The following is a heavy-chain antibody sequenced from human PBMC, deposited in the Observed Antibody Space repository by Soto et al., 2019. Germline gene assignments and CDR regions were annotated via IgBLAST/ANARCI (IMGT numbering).Heavy chain of an antibody. CDR1: GYTFTSYD. D-gene: IGHD6-13*01. Sequence: QVQLVQSGAEVKKPGASVKVSCKASGYTFTSYDINWVRQATGQGIEWMGWMTPNSGNTGHAQKFQGKVTMTRTTYTSTAYMELGSLRSDDAAVYYCARGWSAAGTGGFDPWGQGTLVTVSS. CDR3: ARGWSAAGTGGFDP. V-gene: IGHV1-8*01. J-gene: IGHJ5*02. CDR2: MTPNSGNT.